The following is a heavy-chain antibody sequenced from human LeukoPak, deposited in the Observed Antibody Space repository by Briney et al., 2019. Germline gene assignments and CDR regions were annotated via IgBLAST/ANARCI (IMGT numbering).Heavy chain of an antibody. CDR1: GGSISSYY. D-gene: IGHD3-3*01. CDR2: IYYSGST. Sequence: SETLSLTCTVSGGSISSYYWSWIRQPPGKGLEWIGYIYYSGSTNYNPSLKSRVTMSVDTSKNQFSLKLSSVTAADTAVYYCARENDFWSGYYRPFDYWGQGTLVTVSS. V-gene: IGHV4-59*12. CDR3: ARENDFWSGYYRPFDY. J-gene: IGHJ4*02.